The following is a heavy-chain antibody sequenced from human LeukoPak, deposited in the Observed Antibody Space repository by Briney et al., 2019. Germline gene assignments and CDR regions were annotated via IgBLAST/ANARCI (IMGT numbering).Heavy chain of an antibody. D-gene: IGHD6-19*01. CDR2: IRYDGSNE. Sequence: GGSLRLSCAASGFSFSGYGMHWVRQAPGKGLEWVAFIRYDGSNEYYADSVKGRFTISRDKSKNTLSLQMNSLRAGDTAVYYCARAVAGTHWFDPWGQGTLVTVSS. V-gene: IGHV3-30*02. CDR3: ARAVAGTHWFDP. CDR1: GFSFSGYG. J-gene: IGHJ5*02.